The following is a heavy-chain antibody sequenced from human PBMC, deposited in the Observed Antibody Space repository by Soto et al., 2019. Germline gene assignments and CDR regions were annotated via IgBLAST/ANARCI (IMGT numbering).Heavy chain of an antibody. V-gene: IGHV1-2*04. CDR3: ARAEGSIMITYKPLDAFDI. D-gene: IGHD3-16*01. Sequence: ASVKVSCKASGYTFTGYYMHWVRQAPGQGLEWMGWINPNSGGTNYAQKFQGWVTMTRDTSISTAYMELSSLRSEDTAVYYCARAEGSIMITYKPLDAFDICGQRTMVTVSS. CDR2: INPNSGGT. J-gene: IGHJ3*02. CDR1: GYTFTGYY.